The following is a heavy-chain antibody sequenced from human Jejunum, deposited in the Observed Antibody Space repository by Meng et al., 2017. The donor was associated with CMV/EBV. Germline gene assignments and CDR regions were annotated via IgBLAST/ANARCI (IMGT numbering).Heavy chain of an antibody. CDR1: TFSGYN. CDR2: ISSSSTYI. J-gene: IGHJ4*02. Sequence: TFSGYNSNWVRQAPGTGLGWISSISSSSTYIYYADSVKGRFTMSRDNAKSSLYLQMNNLRVEDTAVYYCARDTSPTYYYDSRSYDSWGQGTLVTVSS. V-gene: IGHV3-21*01. D-gene: IGHD3-22*01. CDR3: ARDTSPTYYYDSRSYDS.